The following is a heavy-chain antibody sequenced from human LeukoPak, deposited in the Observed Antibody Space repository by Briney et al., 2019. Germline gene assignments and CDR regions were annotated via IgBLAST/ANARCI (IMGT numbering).Heavy chain of an antibody. V-gene: IGHV3-74*01. J-gene: IGHJ4*02. CDR3: ARGRPHGNDY. Sequence: GGSLRLSCAASGFTFSNAWMNWVRQAPGKGLVWVSRITNDGSSTTYADSVKGRFSISRDNAKNTLYLQMNSLRVEDTAVYYCARGRPHGNDYWGQGTLVTVSS. D-gene: IGHD4-23*01. CDR1: GFTFSNAW. CDR2: ITNDGSST.